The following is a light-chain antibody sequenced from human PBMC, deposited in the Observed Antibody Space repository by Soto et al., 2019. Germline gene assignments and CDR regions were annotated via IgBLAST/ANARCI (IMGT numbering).Light chain of an antibody. J-gene: IGKJ1*01. Sequence: ESVLTQSPGTLSLSPGERATLSCRASQSVGSNYLAWYQQKPGQAPRLLIYGASTRASGIPDRFSGSGSGTDFTLTISRLEPEDSAVYYCQQYGSSASFGQGTKVDIK. V-gene: IGKV3-20*01. CDR2: GAS. CDR3: QQYGSSAS. CDR1: QSVGSNY.